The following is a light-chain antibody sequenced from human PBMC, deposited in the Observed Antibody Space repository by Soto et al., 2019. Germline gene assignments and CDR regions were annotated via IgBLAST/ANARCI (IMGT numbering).Light chain of an antibody. Sequence: EIVLTPSPGTLSLSPGERATLYCRASQSVRSSYVAWYQQKPGQGPRLLIYGASSRATGIPDRFSGSGSGTDFTLTISRLEPEDFAMYYCQQYGNSPRTFGQGTKVDIK. CDR3: QQYGNSPRT. J-gene: IGKJ1*01. V-gene: IGKV3-20*01. CDR2: GAS. CDR1: QSVRSSY.